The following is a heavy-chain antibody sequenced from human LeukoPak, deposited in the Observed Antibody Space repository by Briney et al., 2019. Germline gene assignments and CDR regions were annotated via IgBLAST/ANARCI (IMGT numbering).Heavy chain of an antibody. CDR3: ARDGYPAKEGSPFDY. CDR2: ISWNSGSI. J-gene: IGHJ4*02. CDR1: GFTFDDYA. V-gene: IGHV3-9*01. Sequence: PGGSLRLSCAASGFTFDDYAMHWVRQAPGKGLEWVSGISWNSGSIGYADSVKGRFTISRDNAKNSLYLQMNSLRAEDTAVYYCARDGYPAKEGSPFDYWGQGTLVTVSS. D-gene: IGHD5-18*01.